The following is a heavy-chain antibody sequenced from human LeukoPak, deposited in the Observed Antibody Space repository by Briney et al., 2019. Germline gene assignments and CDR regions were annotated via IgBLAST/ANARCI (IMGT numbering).Heavy chain of an antibody. Sequence: SETLSLTCTVPRGSIGDYYWSWVRQPPGKGLEWIGYLYYSRNTNYSPSLKSRVTISADTSKTQVYLKLRSVTAADTAVYYCVRDLWGAGGTQYWGQGILVTVSS. CDR1: RGSIGDYY. J-gene: IGHJ4*02. D-gene: IGHD2-15*01. CDR2: LYYSRNT. CDR3: VRDLWGAGGTQY. V-gene: IGHV4-59*01.